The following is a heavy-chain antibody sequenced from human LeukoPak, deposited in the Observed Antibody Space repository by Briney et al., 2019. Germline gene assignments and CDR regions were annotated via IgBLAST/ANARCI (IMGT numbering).Heavy chain of an antibody. Sequence: GGSLRLSCAASGFTFRSYSMNWVRQAPGKGLEWVSSISSSSNYIYYAHSVKGRFTISRDNAKNSLYLQMNSLRAEDTAVYYCARDPGASHRYGMDVWGQGTTVTVSS. CDR2: ISSSSNYI. V-gene: IGHV3-21*01. CDR1: GFTFRSYS. D-gene: IGHD3-10*01. J-gene: IGHJ6*02. CDR3: ARDPGASHRYGMDV.